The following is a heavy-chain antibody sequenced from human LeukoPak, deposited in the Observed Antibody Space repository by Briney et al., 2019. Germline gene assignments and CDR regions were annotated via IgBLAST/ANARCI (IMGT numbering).Heavy chain of an antibody. CDR3: ARAAIPGPLVDYGMDV. CDR2: TYYRSKWYN. V-gene: IGHV6-1*01. D-gene: IGHD2-21*01. J-gene: IGHJ6*02. CDR1: GDSVSSNSAA. Sequence: SQTLSLTCAISGDSVSSNSAAWNWIRQSPSRGLKWLGRTYYRSKWYNDYAVSVKSRITINPDTSKNQFSLQLNSVTPEDTAVYYCARAAIPGPLVDYGMDVWGQGTTVTVSS.